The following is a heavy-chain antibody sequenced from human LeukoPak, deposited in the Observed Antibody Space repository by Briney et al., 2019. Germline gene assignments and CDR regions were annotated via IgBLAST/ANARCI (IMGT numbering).Heavy chain of an antibody. Sequence: GGSLRLSCAASETTLSNYWIHWVRQAPGKGLVWVSRISYDGHNTNYADSVKGRFTISRDTAKNMLYLQMNSLRVDDTAVYYCGILTLSPGWGQGTLVTVSS. V-gene: IGHV3-74*01. CDR2: ISYDGHNT. CDR1: ETTLSNYW. CDR3: GILTLSPG. D-gene: IGHD1-14*01. J-gene: IGHJ4*02.